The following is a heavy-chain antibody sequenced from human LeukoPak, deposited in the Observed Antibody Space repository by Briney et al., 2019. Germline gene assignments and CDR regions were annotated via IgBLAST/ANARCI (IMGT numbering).Heavy chain of an antibody. CDR3: AGDSVDILTGYKEGWFDP. V-gene: IGHV4-59*01. CDR1: GGSISSYY. D-gene: IGHD3-9*01. J-gene: IGHJ5*02. Sequence: PSETLSLTCTVSGGSISSYYWSWIRQPPGKGLEWIGYLYYSGSTNYNPSLKSRVTISVDTSKNQFSLKLSSVTAADTAVYYCAGDSVDILTGYKEGWFDPWGQGTLVTVSS. CDR2: LYYSGST.